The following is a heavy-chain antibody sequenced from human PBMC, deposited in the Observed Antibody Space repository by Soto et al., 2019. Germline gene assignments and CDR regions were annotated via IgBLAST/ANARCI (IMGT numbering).Heavy chain of an antibody. CDR2: IQSGGTT. V-gene: IGHV3-66*01. Sequence: EVQLVESGGGLVQPGGSLRLSCAASGFTVSSKYMSWVRQAPGKGLEWVSLIQSGGTTYYADSVKGRFTISRDSSKNMLHLKMDSLRGADTAVYYCASDDVLCSGGSCYGVPVDVVGKGTSVTVTS. CDR3: ASDDVLCSGGSCYGVPVDV. J-gene: IGHJ6*04. CDR1: GFTVSSKY. D-gene: IGHD2-15*01.